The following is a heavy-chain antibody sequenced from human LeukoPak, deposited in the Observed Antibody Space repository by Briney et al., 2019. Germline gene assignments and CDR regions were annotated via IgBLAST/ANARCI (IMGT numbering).Heavy chain of an antibody. J-gene: IGHJ5*02. CDR3: ARKHLRLGELSNWFDP. D-gene: IGHD3-16*02. CDR2: IYPGDSDT. Sequence: GESLKISCKGSGYSFTSYWIGWVRQTPGKGLEWMGIIYPGDSDTRYSPSFQGQVTISADKSISTAYLQWSSLKASDTAMYYCARKHLRLGELSNWFDPWGQGTLVTVSS. V-gene: IGHV5-51*01. CDR1: GYSFTSYW.